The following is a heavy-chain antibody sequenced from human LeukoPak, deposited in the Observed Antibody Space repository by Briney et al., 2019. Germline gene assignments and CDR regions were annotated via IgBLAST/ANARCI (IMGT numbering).Heavy chain of an antibody. V-gene: IGHV4-39*07. Sequence: RLSLTCTVSGGSISSGGYCWSWLRQPPGKGLEWIVEINLSGTTNYNPSLKSRVTISVDTSKNQFSLKLSSVTAADTAVYYCAREDIVVVPAAMSVVGSPLYYYYYGMDVWGQGTTVTVSS. J-gene: IGHJ6*02. CDR1: GGSISSGGYC. CDR2: INLSGTT. CDR3: AREDIVVVPAAMSVVGSPLYYYYYGMDV. D-gene: IGHD2-2*01.